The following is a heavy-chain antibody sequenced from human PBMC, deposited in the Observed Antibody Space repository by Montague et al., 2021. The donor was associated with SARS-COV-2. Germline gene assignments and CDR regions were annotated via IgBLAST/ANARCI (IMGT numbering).Heavy chain of an antibody. J-gene: IGHJ4*02. Sequence: SETLSLTCTVSGGSISSSSYYWGWIRQPPGKGLEWIGSIYYSGSIYYNPSLKSQVTISVDTSKNQFSLKLSSVTAADTAVYYCARREDYYGSGSYPNWGQGTLVTVSS. CDR2: IYYSGSI. V-gene: IGHV4-39*01. D-gene: IGHD3-10*01. CDR3: ARREDYYGSGSYPN. CDR1: GGSISSSSYY.